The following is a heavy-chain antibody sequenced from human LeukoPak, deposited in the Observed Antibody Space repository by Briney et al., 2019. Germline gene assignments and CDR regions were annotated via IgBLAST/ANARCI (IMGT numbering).Heavy chain of an antibody. CDR3: AKNGKDNYDMFFDF. Sequence: GGSLRLSCAVSGFTFSAYAMAWVRQAPGRGLEWVSSISGGGDSIYYADSVKGRFTISRDNSKSTLYLQMNSLRAEDTAVYYCAKNGKDNYDMFFDFWGQGTLVTVSS. V-gene: IGHV3-23*01. D-gene: IGHD3-9*01. CDR1: GFTFSAYA. J-gene: IGHJ4*02. CDR2: ISGGGDSI.